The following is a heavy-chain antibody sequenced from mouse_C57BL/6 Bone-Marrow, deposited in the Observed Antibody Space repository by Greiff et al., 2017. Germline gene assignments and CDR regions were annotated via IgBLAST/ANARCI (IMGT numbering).Heavy chain of an antibody. D-gene: IGHD1-1*01. CDR1: GFTFSSYA. CDR2: ISDGGSYT. V-gene: IGHV5-4*03. CDR3: ARVYYYGSTFDY. Sequence: EVMLVESGGGLVKPGGSLKLSCAASGFTFSSYAMSWVRQTPEKRLEWVATISDGGSYTYYPDNVQGRFTISRDNAKNNLYLQMSHLKSEDTAMYYCARVYYYGSTFDYWGQGTTLTVSS. J-gene: IGHJ2*01.